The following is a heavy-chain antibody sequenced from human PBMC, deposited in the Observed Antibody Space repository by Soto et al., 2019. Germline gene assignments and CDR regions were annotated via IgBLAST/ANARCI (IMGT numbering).Heavy chain of an antibody. V-gene: IGHV4-31*11. J-gene: IGHJ4*02. Sequence: SETLSLTCAVSGGSISSGGYYWSWIRQHQGQGLEWIGYIYYSGSTYYNPSLKSRVTISVDTSKNQFSLKLSSVTAADTAVYYCARVYPDYFDWFQSRWRQGTLVTVSS. D-gene: IGHD3-9*01. CDR1: GGSISSGGYY. CDR2: IYYSGST. CDR3: ARVYPDYFDWFQSR.